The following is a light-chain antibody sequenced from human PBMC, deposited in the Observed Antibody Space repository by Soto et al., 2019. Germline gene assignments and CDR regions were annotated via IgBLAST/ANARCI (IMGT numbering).Light chain of an antibody. CDR2: ETK. Sequence: QSVLTQPPSVSGAPGQRVTISCTGSAANFGAGSDVHWYQQIPGTTPKLLIFETKSLPSGVPDRFSASKSGTSASLAITGLQTEDEAHYCCQSYDNSLRGWVFGGGTQLTVL. V-gene: IGLV1-40*01. CDR3: QSYDNSLRGWV. CDR1: AANFGAGSD. J-gene: IGLJ7*01.